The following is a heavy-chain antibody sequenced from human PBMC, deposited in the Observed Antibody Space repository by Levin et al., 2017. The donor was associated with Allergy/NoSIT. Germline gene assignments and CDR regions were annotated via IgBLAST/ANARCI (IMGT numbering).Heavy chain of an antibody. J-gene: IGHJ4*01. CDR2: THYSRST. CDR3: ARHPYLTGYASGYYGLNH. Sequence: SETLSLTCTVSGGSINNNDYYWGWIRQPPGKGLEWIGSTHYSRSTNHNLSLNSRITMSIDTSKNQFSLRVSSVTAADTAVYYCARHPYLTGYASGYYGLNHWGQGILVTVSS. V-gene: IGHV4-39*01. CDR1: GGSINNNDYY. D-gene: IGHD5-12*01.